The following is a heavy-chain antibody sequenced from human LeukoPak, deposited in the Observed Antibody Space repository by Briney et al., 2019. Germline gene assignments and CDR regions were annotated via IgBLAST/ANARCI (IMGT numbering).Heavy chain of an antibody. CDR1: GYTFTGYY. CDR2: INPNSGGT. J-gene: IGHJ4*02. D-gene: IGHD3-10*01. Sequence: GASVKVSCTASGYTFTGYYMHWVRQAPGQGLEWMGWINPNSGGTNYAQKFQGRVTMTRDTSISTAYMELSRLRSDDTAVYYCARRKGLLWFGELFYWGQGTLVTVSS. V-gene: IGHV1-2*02. CDR3: ARRKGLLWFGELFY.